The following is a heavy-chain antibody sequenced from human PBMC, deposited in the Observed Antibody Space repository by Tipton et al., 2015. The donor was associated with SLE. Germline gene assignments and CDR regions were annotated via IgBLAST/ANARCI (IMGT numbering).Heavy chain of an antibody. CDR1: GGSFSGYY. Sequence: TLSLTCAVYGGSFSGYYWSWIRQPPGKGLEWIGYIYYSGSTNYNPSLKSRVTISVDTSKNQFSLTLSSVTAADTAVYFCVRGQEDWYFDVWGRGTLVTVSS. V-gene: IGHV4-59*12. CDR3: VRGQEDWYFDV. CDR2: IYYSGST. J-gene: IGHJ2*01.